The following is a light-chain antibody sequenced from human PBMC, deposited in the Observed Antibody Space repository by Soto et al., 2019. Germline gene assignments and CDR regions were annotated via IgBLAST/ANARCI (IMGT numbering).Light chain of an antibody. V-gene: IGKV3-20*01. J-gene: IGKJ1*01. CDR3: QQYYRSPET. Sequence: VVLTQSPDTLSVSPGERATLSCRASENIGSDDLAWYQHKPGQPPSLLIFDASSRAPGIPDRFTGGGSGTDFTLTINRLEPEDFAVYFCQQYYRSPETFGQGTKV. CDR1: ENIGSDD. CDR2: DAS.